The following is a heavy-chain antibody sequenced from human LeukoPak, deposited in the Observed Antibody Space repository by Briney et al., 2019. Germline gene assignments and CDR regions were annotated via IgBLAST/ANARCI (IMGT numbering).Heavy chain of an antibody. V-gene: IGHV3-21*01. D-gene: IGHD2-2*01. J-gene: IGHJ3*02. CDR3: AREHPFTRASPTPTHAFDI. CDR1: GFTFDGYG. Sequence: GGSLRLSCAASGFTFDGYGINWVRQAPGKGLERVSSISSSSSYIYYADSVKGRFTISRDNAKNSLYLQMNSLRAEDTAVYYCAREHPFTRASPTPTHAFDIWGQGTMVTVSS. CDR2: ISSSSSYI.